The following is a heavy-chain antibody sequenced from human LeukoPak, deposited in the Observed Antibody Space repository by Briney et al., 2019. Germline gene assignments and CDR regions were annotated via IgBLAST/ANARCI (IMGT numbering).Heavy chain of an antibody. CDR3: ASHGDWYCFDY. J-gene: IGHJ4*02. Sequence: PGGSLRLSCAASGFIFSNYGMHWVRQAPGKGLEWVAFVRYDESTKFYADSVKGRFTISRDNSKNTLYLQMNSLRAGDTAVYYCASHGDWYCFDYWGQGSLVTVSS. V-gene: IGHV3-30*02. D-gene: IGHD3/OR15-3a*01. CDR2: VRYDESTK. CDR1: GFIFSNYG.